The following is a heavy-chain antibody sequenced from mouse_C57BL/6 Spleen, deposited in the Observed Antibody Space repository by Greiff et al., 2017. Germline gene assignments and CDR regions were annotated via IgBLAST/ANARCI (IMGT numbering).Heavy chain of an antibody. Sequence: EVKLVESGGGLVQPGGSLKLSCAASGFTFSDYYMYWVRQTPEKRLEWVAYISNGGGSTYYPDTVKGRFTISRDNAKNTLYLQMSRLKSEDTAMYYCARRDITTVVGGWYFDVWGTGTTVTVSS. CDR1: GFTFSDYY. CDR3: ARRDITTVVGGWYFDV. J-gene: IGHJ1*03. CDR2: ISNGGGST. V-gene: IGHV5-12*01. D-gene: IGHD1-1*01.